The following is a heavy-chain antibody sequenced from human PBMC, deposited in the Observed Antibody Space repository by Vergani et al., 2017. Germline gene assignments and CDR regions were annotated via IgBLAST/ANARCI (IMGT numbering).Heavy chain of an antibody. CDR1: GGSISSHY. CDR2: IYYSGST. CDR3: ARFWGSSSMGNWFDP. V-gene: IGHV4-59*11. D-gene: IGHD6-6*01. Sequence: QVQLQESGPGLVKPPGTLSLTCTVSGGSISSHYWSWIRQPPGKGLEWIGYIYYSGSTNYNPSLKSRVTISVDTSKNQFSLKLVSVTAADTAVYYCARFWGSSSMGNWFDPWGQGTLVTVSS. J-gene: IGHJ5*02.